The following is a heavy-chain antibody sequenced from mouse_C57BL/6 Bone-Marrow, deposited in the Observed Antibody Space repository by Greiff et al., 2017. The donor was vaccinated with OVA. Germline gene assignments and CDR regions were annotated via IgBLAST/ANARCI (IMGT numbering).Heavy chain of an antibody. CDR1: GYSFTGYF. CDR2: INPYNGDT. Sequence: VQLQQSGPELVKPGDSVKISCKASGYSFTGYFMNWVMQSHGKSLEWIGRINPYNGDTFYNQKFKGKATLTVDKSSSTAHMELRSLTSEDSAVYYCARLYCCSYYFDYWGQGTTLTVSS. J-gene: IGHJ2*01. V-gene: IGHV1-20*01. CDR3: ARLYCCSYYFDY. D-gene: IGHD2-1*01.